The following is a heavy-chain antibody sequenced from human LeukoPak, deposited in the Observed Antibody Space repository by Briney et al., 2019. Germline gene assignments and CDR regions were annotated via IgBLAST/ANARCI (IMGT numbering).Heavy chain of an antibody. Sequence: PSETLSLTCTVSGGSMSSSNYFWRWIRQPPGRELEWIESINYGGTTYYTPSLKSRVTISVDTSKNQFSLRLSSVTDADTAVYLCARYVVYGSGKYYFDYWGQGSLVSVSS. J-gene: IGHJ4*02. V-gene: IGHV4-39*01. D-gene: IGHD3-10*01. CDR1: GGSMSSSNYF. CDR3: ARYVVYGSGKYYFDY. CDR2: INYGGTT.